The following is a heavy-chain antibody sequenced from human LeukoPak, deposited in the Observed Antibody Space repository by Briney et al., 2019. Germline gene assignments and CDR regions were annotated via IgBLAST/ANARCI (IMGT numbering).Heavy chain of an antibody. Sequence: VGSLRLSCAASGFTFRTYAMSWVRQAPGKGLEWVSTVTGSGGSSYYADSVKGRFTISRDNSKNTLFLQMNSLRAEDTAVYYCAKEGIAAPLYYFDYWGQGNLVTVSS. CDR3: AKEGIAAPLYYFDY. CDR2: VTGSGGSS. CDR1: GFTFRTYA. J-gene: IGHJ4*02. D-gene: IGHD6-13*01. V-gene: IGHV3-23*01.